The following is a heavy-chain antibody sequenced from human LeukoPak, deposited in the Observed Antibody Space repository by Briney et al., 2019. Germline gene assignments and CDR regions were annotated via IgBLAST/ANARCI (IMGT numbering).Heavy chain of an antibody. J-gene: IGHJ6*03. D-gene: IGHD6-13*01. CDR2: MNPNSGNT. V-gene: IGHV1-8*01. Sequence: GASVKVSCKASGYTFTSYDIHWVRQATGQGLEWMGWMNPNSGNTGYAQKFQGRVTMTRNTSISTAYMELSSLRSEDTAVYYCARGGASSSYYYYYYMDVWGKGTTVTVSS. CDR3: ARGGASSSYYYYYYMDV. CDR1: GYTFTSYD.